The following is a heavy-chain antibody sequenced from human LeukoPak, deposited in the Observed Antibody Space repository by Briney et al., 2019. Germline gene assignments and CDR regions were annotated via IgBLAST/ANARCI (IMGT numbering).Heavy chain of an antibody. CDR3: ARGLLGPYSSSWFDY. V-gene: IGHV4-34*01. D-gene: IGHD6-13*01. CDR2: INHSGST. J-gene: IGHJ4*02. Sequence: PSETLSLTCAVYGGTFSGYYWSWIRQPPGQGLEWIGEINHSGSTNYNPSLKSRVTISVDTSKNQFSLKLSSVTAADTAVYYCARGLLGPYSSSWFDYWGQGTLVTVSS. CDR1: GGTFSGYY.